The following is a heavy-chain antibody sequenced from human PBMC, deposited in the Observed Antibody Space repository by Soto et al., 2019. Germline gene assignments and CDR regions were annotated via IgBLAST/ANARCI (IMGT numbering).Heavy chain of an antibody. CDR2: INPSGGST. CDR3: AREGLVGAIAYYYYGMDV. Sequence: QVQLVQSGAEVKKPGASVKVSCKASGYTFTSYYMHWVRQAPGQGLEWMGIINPSGGSTSYAQKFQGRVTMTRDTSTSTVYMELSSLRSEDTAVYYCAREGLVGAIAYYYYGMDVWGQGTTVTVSS. D-gene: IGHD1-26*01. V-gene: IGHV1-46*01. J-gene: IGHJ6*02. CDR1: GYTFTSYY.